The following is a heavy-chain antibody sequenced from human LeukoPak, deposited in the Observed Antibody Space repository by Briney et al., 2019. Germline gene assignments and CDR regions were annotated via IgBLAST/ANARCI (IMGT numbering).Heavy chain of an antibody. D-gene: IGHD2-2*01. CDR1: GFTVSSNF. V-gene: IGHV3-7*05. CDR3: ARPTASYPFDD. Sequence: PGGSLRLSCAASGFTVSSNFMTWVRQAPGKGLEWVANINQDETQKYYADSVKGRFTISRDNAKNSLYLQMNSLRAEDTAIYYCARPTASYPFDDWGQGTLVTVSS. J-gene: IGHJ4*02. CDR2: INQDETQK.